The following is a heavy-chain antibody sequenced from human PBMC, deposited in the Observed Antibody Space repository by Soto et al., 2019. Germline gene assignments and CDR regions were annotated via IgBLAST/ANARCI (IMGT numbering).Heavy chain of an antibody. CDR3: ARGHGITMVRGVIIDYYYGMDV. CDR1: GYTFTSYD. J-gene: IGHJ6*02. CDR2: MNPNSGNT. Sequence: QVQLVQSGAEVKKPGASVKVSCKASGYTFTSYDINWVRQATGQGLEWMGWMNPNSGNTGYAQKFQGRVTMTRNTSISXXYXEXXSLRSEDTAVYYCARGHGITMVRGVIIDYYYGMDVWGQGTTVTVSS. V-gene: IGHV1-8*01. D-gene: IGHD3-10*01.